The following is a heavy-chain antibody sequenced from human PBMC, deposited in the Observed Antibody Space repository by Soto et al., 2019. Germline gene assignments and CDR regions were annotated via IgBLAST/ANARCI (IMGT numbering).Heavy chain of an antibody. CDR2: IYYSGST. J-gene: IGHJ5*02. V-gene: IGHV4-61*08. Sequence: SETLSLTCTVSGGSVSSGDYYWSWIRQPPGKGLEWIGNIYYSGSTNYNPSLKSRATISVDTSKNQFSLNVSSSTAADTAAYYSARIPMDTSMISWFDPWGQGTLVTVSS. CDR1: GGSVSSGDYY. CDR3: ARIPMDTSMISWFDP. D-gene: IGHD5-18*01.